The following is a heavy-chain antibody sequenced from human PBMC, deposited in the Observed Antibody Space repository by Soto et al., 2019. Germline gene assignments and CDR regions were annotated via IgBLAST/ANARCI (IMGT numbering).Heavy chain of an antibody. CDR1: DFTFSTYW. D-gene: IGHD1-26*01. CDR2: IEGEGGEK. Sequence: GGSLRLSCAASDFTFSTYWMTWVRQAPGKGLEWVANIEGEGGEKNYVDSVKGRFTISRDNAKKTLYLHMNSLRAEDTAVYYCARGLYTGSPHFFYWGQGTLVTVSS. CDR3: ARGLYTGSPHFFY. J-gene: IGHJ4*02. V-gene: IGHV3-7*05.